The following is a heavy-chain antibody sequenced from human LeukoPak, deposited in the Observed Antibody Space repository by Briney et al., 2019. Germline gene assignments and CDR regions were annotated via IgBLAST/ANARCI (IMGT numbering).Heavy chain of an antibody. D-gene: IGHD1-1*01. CDR1: GYTFTNYA. V-gene: IGHV1-3*01. CDR3: ARHNDRTRGAFDI. CDR2: INAGNGNT. Sequence: GASVKVSCKASGYTFTNYAIHWVRQAPGQRLEWMGWINAGNGNTKYSQKFQGGVTFTRDTSASTAYMELSSLSSEDTAVYYCARHNDRTRGAFDIWGQGTMVTVSS. J-gene: IGHJ3*02.